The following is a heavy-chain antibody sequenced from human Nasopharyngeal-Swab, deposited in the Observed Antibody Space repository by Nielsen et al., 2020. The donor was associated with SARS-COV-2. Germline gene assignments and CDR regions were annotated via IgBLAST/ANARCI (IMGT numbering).Heavy chain of an antibody. V-gene: IGHV3-9*01. D-gene: IGHD6-13*01. CDR3: AKGIAAAGSRCLDY. J-gene: IGHJ4*02. CDR2: ISWNSVSI. Sequence: SLKISCAASGFTFDDYAVHWVRQAPGKGLEWVSGISWNSVSIGYADSVKGRFTISRDNAKNSLYLQMNSLRAEDTALYYCAKGIAAAGSRCLDYWGQGTLVTVSS. CDR1: GFTFDDYA.